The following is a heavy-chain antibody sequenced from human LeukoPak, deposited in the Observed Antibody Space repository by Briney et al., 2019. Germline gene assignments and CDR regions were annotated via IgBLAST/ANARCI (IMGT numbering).Heavy chain of an antibody. CDR3: SYGTNGGNSYYFDY. CDR2: IYSTGTTYNA. V-gene: IGHV3-66*03. J-gene: IGHJ4*02. CDR1: GFTVSSNI. Sequence: GGSLRLSCAASGFTVSSNIMSWVRQAPGKGLEWVSIIYSTGTTYNAYYADSVKGRFTISRDNSKITLFLQMNSLRAEDTAVYYCSYGTNGGNSYYFDYWGQGILVTVSS. D-gene: IGHD4-23*01.